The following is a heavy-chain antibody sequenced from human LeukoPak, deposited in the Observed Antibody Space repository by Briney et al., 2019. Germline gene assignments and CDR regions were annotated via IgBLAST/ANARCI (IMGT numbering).Heavy chain of an antibody. CDR2: IIPIFGTA. Sequence: GASVKVSCKASGGTFSSYAISWVRQAPGQGLEWMGRIIPIFGTANYAQKFQGRVTITTDESTSTAYMELSSLRSEDTAVYYCVRGRGYCSGGSCYSVFDYWGQGTLVTVSS. V-gene: IGHV1-69*05. CDR3: VRGRGYCSGGSCYSVFDY. D-gene: IGHD2-15*01. CDR1: GGTFSSYA. J-gene: IGHJ4*02.